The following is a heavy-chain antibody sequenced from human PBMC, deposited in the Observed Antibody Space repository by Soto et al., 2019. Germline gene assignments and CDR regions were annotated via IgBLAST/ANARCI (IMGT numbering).Heavy chain of an antibody. D-gene: IGHD3-22*01. J-gene: IGHJ4*02. V-gene: IGHV1-2*02. CDR3: ARNYYDSSDRGYLDY. CDR2: INPITGGT. Sequence: GASVKVSCKASGYTFTSYYIHWVRQAPGQGLEWMGWINPITGGTNYAPKFQGRVTMTRDTSITTAYMELSRLRSDDTAVYYCARNYYDSSDRGYLDYWGQGTPVTVSS. CDR1: GYTFTSYY.